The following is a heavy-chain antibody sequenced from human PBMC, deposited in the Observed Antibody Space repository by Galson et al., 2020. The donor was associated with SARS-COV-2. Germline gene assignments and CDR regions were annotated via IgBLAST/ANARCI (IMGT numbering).Heavy chain of an antibody. CDR2: ISSSSSTI. J-gene: IGHJ6*02. CDR3: ARDLSSITIFGVGRYGMDV. CDR1: GFTFSSYS. V-gene: IGHV3-48*02. D-gene: IGHD3-3*01. Sequence: GESLKLSCAASGFTFSSYSMNWVRQAPGKGLEWVSYISSSSSTIYYADSVKGRFTISRDNAKNSLYLQMNSLRDEDTAVYYCARDLSSITIFGVGRYGMDVWGQGTTVTVSS.